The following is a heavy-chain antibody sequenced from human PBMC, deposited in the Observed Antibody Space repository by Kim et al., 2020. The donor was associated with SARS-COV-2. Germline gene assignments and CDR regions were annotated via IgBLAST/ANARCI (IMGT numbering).Heavy chain of an antibody. CDR3: AASPGFTNTPTALFDS. V-gene: IGHV4-39*01. CDR1: GASISSSLYS. J-gene: IGHJ4*02. D-gene: IGHD2-2*01. CDR2: VSFTGVF. Sequence: SETLSLTCTVSGASISSSLYSWAWIRQPPGKGLEWIGRVSFTGVFYYKPSLKSRVSTSVDSSMNQFSLEMTSVTAADTAVYYCAASPGFTNTPTALFDSWGQGTLVTVSS.